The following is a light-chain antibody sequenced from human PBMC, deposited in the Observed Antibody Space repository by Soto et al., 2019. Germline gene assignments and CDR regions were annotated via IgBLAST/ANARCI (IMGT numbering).Light chain of an antibody. V-gene: IGLV2-14*03. Sequence: QSALPQPASVSGSPGQSITIACTGTSSDVGGYNHVSWYQVHPGKAPRLVIYDVSIRPPAVSDRFSGSTSGNTASLTISGLQAEDEADYYCSSYTATRTVVFGGGTQLTVL. CDR3: SSYTATRTVV. J-gene: IGLJ3*02. CDR1: SSDVGGYNH. CDR2: DVS.